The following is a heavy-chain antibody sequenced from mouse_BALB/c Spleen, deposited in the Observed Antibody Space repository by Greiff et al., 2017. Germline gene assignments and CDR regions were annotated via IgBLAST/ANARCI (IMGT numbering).Heavy chain of an antibody. CDR2: IDPSDSYT. V-gene: IGHV1S127*01. CDR1: GYTFTSYW. Sequence: QVQLKQPGAELVKPGASVKMSCKASGYTFTSYWMHWVKQRPGQGLEWIGVIDPSDSYTSYNQKFKGKATLTVDTSSSTAYMQLSSLTSEDSAVYYCTRRGEGDRYDDAMDDWGQGTSVTVSS. D-gene: IGHD2-14*01. CDR3: TRRGEGDRYDDAMDD. J-gene: IGHJ4*01.